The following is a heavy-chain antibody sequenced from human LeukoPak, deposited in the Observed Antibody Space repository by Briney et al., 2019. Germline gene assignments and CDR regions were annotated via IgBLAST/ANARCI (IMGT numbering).Heavy chain of an antibody. D-gene: IGHD7-27*01. Sequence: ASVKVSCKASGYTFTSYYMHWVRQAPGQGLEWMGINNPSGGSTSYAQKFQGRVTMTRDTSTSTVYMELSSLRSEDTAVYYCARAFRLGGFDYWGQGTLVTVSS. CDR3: ARAFRLGGFDY. J-gene: IGHJ4*02. V-gene: IGHV1-46*01. CDR1: GYTFTSYY. CDR2: NNPSGGST.